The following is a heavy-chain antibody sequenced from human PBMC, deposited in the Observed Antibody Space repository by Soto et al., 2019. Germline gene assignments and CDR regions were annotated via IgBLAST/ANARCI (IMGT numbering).Heavy chain of an antibody. CDR3: AKLPNPFVGGYAKWGTNWFDP. Sequence: GGSLRLSCAASGFTFSSYAMSWVRQAPGKGLEWVSAISGSGGSTYYADSVKGRFTISRDNSKNTLYLQMNSLRAEDTAVYYCAKLPNPFVGGYAKWGTNWFDPWGQGTLVTVSS. CDR1: GFTFSSYA. V-gene: IGHV3-23*01. CDR2: ISGSGGST. D-gene: IGHD5-12*01. J-gene: IGHJ5*02.